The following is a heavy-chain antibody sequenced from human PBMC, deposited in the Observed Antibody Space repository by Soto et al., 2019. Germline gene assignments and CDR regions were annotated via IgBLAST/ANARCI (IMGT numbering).Heavy chain of an antibody. J-gene: IGHJ5*02. Sequence: SETLSLTCIVSGGSISSHYWSWIRQSPGKGLEWIGYIYYSGRTNYNPSLRRRVAISLDTSKNHFSLILNSVTAADTAVYYCARDSDYYGSGSLHNWFDPWGQGTLVTV. D-gene: IGHD3-10*01. CDR2: IYYSGRT. CDR3: ARDSDYYGSGSLHNWFDP. CDR1: GGSISSHY. V-gene: IGHV4-59*11.